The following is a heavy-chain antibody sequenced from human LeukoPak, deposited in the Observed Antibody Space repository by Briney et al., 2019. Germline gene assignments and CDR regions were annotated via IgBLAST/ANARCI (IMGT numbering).Heavy chain of an antibody. CDR1: GFTFSSYA. CDR3: ARSGSRISSSSWYLWFDP. Sequence: PGGSLRLSCAASGFTFSSYAMSWVRQAPGKGLEWVSSINNSGGSTYYADSVKGRFTISRDNSKNTLYLQVNSLRAEDTAIYYCARSGSRISSSSWYLWFDPWGQGTLVTVSS. D-gene: IGHD6-13*01. CDR2: INNSGGST. V-gene: IGHV3-23*01. J-gene: IGHJ5*02.